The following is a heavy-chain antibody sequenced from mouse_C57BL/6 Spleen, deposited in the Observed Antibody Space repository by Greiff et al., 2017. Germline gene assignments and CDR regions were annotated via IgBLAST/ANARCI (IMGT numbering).Heavy chain of an antibody. CDR3: ARSSTGTEGFAY. CDR1: GYTFTSYW. J-gene: IGHJ3*01. D-gene: IGHD4-1*02. V-gene: IGHV1-53*01. Sequence: VQLQESGTELVKPGASVKLSCKASGYTFTSYWMHWVKQRPGQGLEWIGNINPSNGGTNYNEKFKSKATLTVDKSSSTAYMQLSSLTSEDSAVYYCARSSTGTEGFAYWGQGTLVTVSA. CDR2: INPSNGGT.